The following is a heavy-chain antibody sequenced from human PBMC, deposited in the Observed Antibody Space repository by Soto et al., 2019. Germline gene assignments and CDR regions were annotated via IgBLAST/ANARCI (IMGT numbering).Heavy chain of an antibody. J-gene: IGHJ1*01. D-gene: IGHD3-16*01. CDR2: IYYRGTT. V-gene: IGHV4-31*03. CDR3: VRTAAHGLRGLGDC. Sequence: PSGTLSLTCSVSVGSISSGGYHWSWIRQHPGKGLEWIGYIYYRGTTYYNPALKSRVTISVDTSKNQFSLKLSSMTAADTAVYCWVRTAAHGLRGLGDCWGQGNLVTFSS. CDR1: VGSISSGGYH.